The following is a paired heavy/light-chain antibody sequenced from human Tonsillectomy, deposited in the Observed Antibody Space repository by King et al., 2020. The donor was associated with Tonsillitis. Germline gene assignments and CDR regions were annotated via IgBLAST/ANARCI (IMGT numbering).Light chain of an antibody. Sequence: EIVLTQSPGTLSLSPGERATLSCRASQSVNSYLAWYQQKPGQAPRLLIYGASSRATGIPDRFSGSGSGTDFTLTISRLEPEDFAVYYCQQYGGSPLTFGGGTKVEIK. CDR1: QSVNSY. CDR3: QQYGGSPLT. CDR2: GAS. V-gene: IGKV3-20*01. J-gene: IGKJ4*01.
Heavy chain of an antibody. J-gene: IGHJ5*02. V-gene: IGHV5-51*01. CDR2: IYPGDSDT. D-gene: IGHD3-3*01. CDR1: GYSFSTYW. Sequence: EVQLVQSGAEVKKPGESLKISCKGSGYSFSTYWIGWVRQMPGRGLEWMGIIYPGDSDTRYSPSFQGQVTFSADKSISTAYLQWNSLKPSDTAMYYCARHGPWYDFLRGYYSHWFDPWGQGTLVTVSS. CDR3: ARHGPWYDFLRGYYSHWFDP.